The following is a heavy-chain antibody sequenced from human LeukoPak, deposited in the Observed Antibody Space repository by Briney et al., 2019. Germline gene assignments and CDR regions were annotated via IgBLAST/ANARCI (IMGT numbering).Heavy chain of an antibody. CDR3: ARRSSSWLYDY. J-gene: IGHJ4*02. Sequence: GGSLRLSCAASGFTFRNYAMSWVRQAPGKGLEWVSSISSSSSYIYYADSVKGRFTISRDNAKNSLYLQMNSLRAEDTAVYYCARRSSSWLYDYWGQGTLVTVSS. CDR1: GFTFRNYA. D-gene: IGHD6-13*01. CDR2: ISSSSSYI. V-gene: IGHV3-21*01.